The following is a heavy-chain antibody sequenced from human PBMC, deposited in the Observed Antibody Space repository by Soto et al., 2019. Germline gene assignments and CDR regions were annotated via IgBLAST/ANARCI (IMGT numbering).Heavy chain of an antibody. J-gene: IGHJ4*02. D-gene: IGHD3-16*01. CDR3: ARNILGGPTDF. CDR2: INWNGGRT. V-gene: IGHV3-20*03. CDR1: GFTFDDYG. Sequence: SGFTFDDYGMSWVRQAPGKGLEWVSGINWNGGRTGYADSVKGRFTMSRDNAKNSLYLQMTSLTAEVTALYYCARNILGGPTDFWGLVTLVTVSS.